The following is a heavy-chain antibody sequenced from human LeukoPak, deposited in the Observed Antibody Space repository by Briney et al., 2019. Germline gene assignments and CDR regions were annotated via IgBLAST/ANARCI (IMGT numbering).Heavy chain of an antibody. CDR3: ARDYYDSSGYYYMDY. CDR1: GWSFSGYY. CDR2: IHHSGST. D-gene: IGHD3-22*01. J-gene: IGHJ4*02. Sequence: SETLSLTCAVYGWSFSGYYWRLVRQPPGKGLGWIGEIHHSGSTNYNPSPKSRVTISVDTSKNQFSLKLSSVTAADTAVYYCARDYYDSSGYYYMDYWGQGTLVTVSS. V-gene: IGHV4-34*01.